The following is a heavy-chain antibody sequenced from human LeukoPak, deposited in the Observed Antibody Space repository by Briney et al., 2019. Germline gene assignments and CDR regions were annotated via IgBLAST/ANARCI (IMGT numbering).Heavy chain of an antibody. CDR3: TRGQGLYF. CDR2: VRRKTYGGAA. D-gene: IGHD2-8*01. V-gene: IGHV3-49*03. J-gene: IGHJ2*01. Sequence: GGSLRLSCTGSGFTFSDSTMTWFRQAPGRGPEWVGFVRRKTYGGAALYAASVKGRFIITRDDSTSTAYLQMNNLKIEDTGVYYCTRGQGLYFWGRGTLVTVSS. CDR1: GFTFSDST.